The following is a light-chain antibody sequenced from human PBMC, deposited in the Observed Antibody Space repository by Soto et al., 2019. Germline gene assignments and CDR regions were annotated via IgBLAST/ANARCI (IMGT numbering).Light chain of an antibody. CDR2: KAS. CDR3: QQYENYYT. V-gene: IGKV1-5*03. Sequence: DIHMTQSPSTLSASVGDRVTITCRASQSISSRVAWYQQKPGKAPNLLIYKASSLESGVPSRFSGGGSGTEFTLTISSLPPDDLATYCCQQYENYYTFGQGTKLEIK. J-gene: IGKJ2*01. CDR1: QSISSR.